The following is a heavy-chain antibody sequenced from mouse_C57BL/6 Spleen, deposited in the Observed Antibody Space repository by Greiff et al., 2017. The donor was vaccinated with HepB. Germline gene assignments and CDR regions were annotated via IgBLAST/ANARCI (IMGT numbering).Heavy chain of an antibody. Sequence: VMLVESGAELVKPGASVKISCKASGYAFSSYWMNWVKQRPGKGLEWIGQIYPGDGDTNYNGKFKGKATLTADKSSSTAYMQLSSLTSEDSAVYFCARASYDYDGRYFDVWGTGTTVTVSS. CDR3: ARASYDYDGRYFDV. V-gene: IGHV1-80*01. CDR1: GYAFSSYW. D-gene: IGHD2-4*01. CDR2: IYPGDGDT. J-gene: IGHJ1*03.